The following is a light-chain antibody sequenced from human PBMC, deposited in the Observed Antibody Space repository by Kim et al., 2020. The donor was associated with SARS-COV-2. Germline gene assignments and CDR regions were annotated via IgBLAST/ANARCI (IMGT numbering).Light chain of an antibody. CDR2: VAS. J-gene: IGKJ1*01. V-gene: IGKV1-17*03. Sequence: ASVGDRVSITCRESQGISNYLAWFQQKPGKVPKRLIYVASNLQSGVPSRFSGSGSGTEFTLTISSLQPEDFAIYSCLQYNDYPRTFGQGTKVDIK. CDR1: QGISNY. CDR3: LQYNDYPRT.